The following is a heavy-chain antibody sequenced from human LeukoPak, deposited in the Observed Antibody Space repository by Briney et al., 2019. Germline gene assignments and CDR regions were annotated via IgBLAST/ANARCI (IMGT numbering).Heavy chain of an antibody. J-gene: IGHJ6*03. Sequence: SETLSLTCTVSGGSISSSSYYWGWIRQPPGKGLEWIGEINHSGSTNYNPSLKSRVTISVDTSKNQFSLKLSSVTAADTAVYYCARAGWSGYPRSYHYYYYMDVWGKGTTVTVSS. CDR2: INHSGST. V-gene: IGHV4-39*07. CDR1: GGSISSSSYY. CDR3: ARAGWSGYPRSYHYYYYMDV. D-gene: IGHD3-3*01.